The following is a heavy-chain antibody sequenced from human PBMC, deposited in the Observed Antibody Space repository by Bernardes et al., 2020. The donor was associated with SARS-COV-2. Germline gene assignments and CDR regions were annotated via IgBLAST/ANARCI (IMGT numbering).Heavy chain of an antibody. V-gene: IGHV3-23*01. Sequence: GGSLRLCCAASGFTFTNYALNWIRLSPGKGLEWVSSISCNGGNTHYADSVKGRFTISRDNPQNTLYLQMTSLRVEDTAVYYCAKDRGRNSGYDEYFDYWGQGTLVTVSS. CDR1: GFTFTNYA. D-gene: IGHD5-12*01. J-gene: IGHJ4*02. CDR3: AKDRGRNSGYDEYFDY. CDR2: ISCNGGNT.